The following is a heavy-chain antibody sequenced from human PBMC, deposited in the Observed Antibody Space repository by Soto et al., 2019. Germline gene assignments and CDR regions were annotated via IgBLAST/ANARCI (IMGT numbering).Heavy chain of an antibody. Sequence: QVQLGQSGAEVKKPGSSVKVSCKASGGTFSSYSINWVRQAPGQGLEWMGEIIPIFGTANYAHKFKGRVTITADESTSTAYMELGTLRSEYAAVYYCARDGGKHSGGIDYWGQGTLVTVSS. CDR2: IIPIFGTA. V-gene: IGHV1-69*01. D-gene: IGHD1-26*01. CDR1: GGTFSSYS. J-gene: IGHJ4*02. CDR3: ARDGGKHSGGIDY.